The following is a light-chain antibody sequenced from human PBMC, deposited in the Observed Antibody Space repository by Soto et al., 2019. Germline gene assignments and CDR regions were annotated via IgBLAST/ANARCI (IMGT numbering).Light chain of an antibody. CDR1: SSNIGSNT. CDR2: SNN. Sequence: QSVLTQPPSASGTPGQRVTISCSGTSSNIGSNTVNWYQQLPGTAPKLLIYSNNQRPSGVPDRFSGSKAGTSGSLAISGLESEDEGDDYCAAWDDSLNGVVFGGGTKLTVL. V-gene: IGLV1-44*01. J-gene: IGLJ2*01. CDR3: AAWDDSLNGVV.